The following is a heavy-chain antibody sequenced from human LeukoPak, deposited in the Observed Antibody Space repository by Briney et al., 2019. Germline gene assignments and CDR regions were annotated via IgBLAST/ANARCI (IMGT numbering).Heavy chain of an antibody. Sequence: GGSLRLSCAASGFTFDDYAMRWVRKAPGKGLEWVSGISWNSGSIGYADSVKGRFTISRDNAKNSLYLQMNSLRAEDTALYYCAKDGLWFGELLYGYFDYWGQGTLVTVSS. CDR2: ISWNSGSI. CDR3: AKDGLWFGELLYGYFDY. D-gene: IGHD3-10*01. V-gene: IGHV3-9*01. J-gene: IGHJ4*02. CDR1: GFTFDDYA.